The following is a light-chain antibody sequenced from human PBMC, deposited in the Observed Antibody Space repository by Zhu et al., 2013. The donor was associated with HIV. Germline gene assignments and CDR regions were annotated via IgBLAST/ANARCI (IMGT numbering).Light chain of an antibody. CDR3: ATWDRSLSAGV. J-gene: IGLJ3*02. Sequence: SYVLSQASSVSVAPGKTATISCGGNNIGDKTVHWYQQRPGQAPVPVIYDDTDRPSGIPDRFSGSKSGTSATLGITGLQTGDEADYYCATWDRSLSAGVFGGGTKVTVL. V-gene: IGLV3-21*01. CDR1: NIGDKT. CDR2: DDT.